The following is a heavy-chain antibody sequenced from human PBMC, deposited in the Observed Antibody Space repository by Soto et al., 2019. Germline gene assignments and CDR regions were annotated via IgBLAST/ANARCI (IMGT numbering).Heavy chain of an antibody. CDR2: IYIDGNT. Sequence: EVQLVESGGGLVQPGGSLRLSCAASGFTVSSNYMGWVRQAPGKGLEWVSSIYIDGNTYYADSVRGRFTISTDDSMDTLYLQMNSLRVDVTSMYYSARHVAFYWSFDVWGRGTLVTVSS. CDR3: ARHVAFYWSFDV. V-gene: IGHV3-66*04. J-gene: IGHJ2*01. CDR1: GFTVSSNY.